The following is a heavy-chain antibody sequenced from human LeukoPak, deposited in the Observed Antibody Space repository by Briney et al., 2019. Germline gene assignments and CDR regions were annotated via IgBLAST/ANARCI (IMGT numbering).Heavy chain of an antibody. V-gene: IGHV1-69*05. CDR1: GGTFSSYA. Sequence: ASVKVSCKASGGTFSSYAISWVRQAPGQGLECMGGIIPIFGTANYAQKLQGRVTMTTDTSTSTAYMELRSLRSDDTAVYYCARISTLGGYADAFDIWGQGTMVTVSS. J-gene: IGHJ3*02. CDR3: ARISTLGGYADAFDI. D-gene: IGHD5-12*01. CDR2: IIPIFGTA.